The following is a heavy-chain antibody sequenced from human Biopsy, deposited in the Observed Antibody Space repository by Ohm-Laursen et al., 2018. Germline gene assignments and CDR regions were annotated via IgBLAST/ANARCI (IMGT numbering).Heavy chain of an antibody. J-gene: IGHJ4*02. CDR2: IWFDETNK. CDR1: GISFSRSA. D-gene: IGHD5-18*01. CDR3: ARDPRDTALGIFDY. V-gene: IGHV3-33*01. Sequence: SLRLSCAASGISFSRSAMHWVRQAPGKGLEWVAVIWFDETNKHYADSVKGRFTISRDNSRNMLYLQMNTLRDADTAVYYCARDPRDTALGIFDYWGLGTLVTVSS.